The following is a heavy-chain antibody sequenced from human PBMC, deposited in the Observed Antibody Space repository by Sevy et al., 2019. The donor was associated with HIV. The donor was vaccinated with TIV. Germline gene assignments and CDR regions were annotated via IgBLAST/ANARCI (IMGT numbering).Heavy chain of an antibody. Sequence: GGSLRLSCAASGFTPSTYGMHWVRQAPGKGLEWVAVIEYDGSNIYYADSVKGRFTITRDNSKNTLFLQMDSLRADDTAIYYCARDPRMYGDYLLAYFDYWGQGTLVTVSS. CDR1: GFTPSTYG. V-gene: IGHV3-33*01. J-gene: IGHJ4*02. CDR3: ARDPRMYGDYLLAYFDY. CDR2: IEYDGSNI. D-gene: IGHD2-8*01.